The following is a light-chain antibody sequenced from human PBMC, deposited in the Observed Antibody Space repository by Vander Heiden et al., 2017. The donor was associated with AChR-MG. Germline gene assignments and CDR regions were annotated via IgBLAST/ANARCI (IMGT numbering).Light chain of an antibody. V-gene: IGKV1-33*01. Sequence: DIHMTQSPSSLSASVGDRVTITCQASQDISNYFNWYQQKPGKAPKLLIYDASNLETGVPSRFSGSGSGTDFTFTISSLQPEDIATYYCQQYDNLPFFGQGTKLEIK. J-gene: IGKJ2*01. CDR3: QQYDNLPF. CDR2: DAS. CDR1: QDISNY.